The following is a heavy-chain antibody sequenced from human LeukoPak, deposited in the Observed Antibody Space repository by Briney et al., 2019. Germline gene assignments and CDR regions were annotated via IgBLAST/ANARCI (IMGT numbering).Heavy chain of an antibody. CDR1: GSTFSNYW. D-gene: IGHD1-14*01. CDR3: ARGGDNHAFDI. CDR2: INNDGGGT. J-gene: IGHJ3*02. V-gene: IGHV3-74*01. Sequence: GGSLRLSCTASGSTFSNYWIHWVRQPPGKGLVWVSRINNDGGGTIYADSVRGQFTISRDNAKNTLYLQMNSLGAEDTAVYYCARGGDNHAFDIWGQGTVVTVSS.